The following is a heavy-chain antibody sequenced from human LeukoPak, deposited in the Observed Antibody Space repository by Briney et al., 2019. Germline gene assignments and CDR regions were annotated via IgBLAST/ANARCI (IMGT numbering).Heavy chain of an antibody. CDR1: GGTFSSYA. D-gene: IGHD3-22*01. J-gene: IGHJ4*02. V-gene: IGHV1-69*04. CDR3: AIDGDSSGYYHYFDY. CDR2: IIPILGIA. Sequence: SVKVSCKASGGTFSSYAISWVRQAPGQGLEWMGRIIPILGIANYALKFQGRVTITADKSTSTAYMELSSLRSEDTAVYYCAIDGDSSGYYHYFDYWGQGTLVTVSS.